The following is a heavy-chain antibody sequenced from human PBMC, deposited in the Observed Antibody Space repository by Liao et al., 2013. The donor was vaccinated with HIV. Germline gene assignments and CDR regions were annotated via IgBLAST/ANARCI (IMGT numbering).Heavy chain of an antibody. J-gene: IGHJ2*01. CDR3: ARGGGGYGYDPFYWYFDV. D-gene: IGHD5-18*01. CDR1: GDSIRSYY. CDR2: VYNSGGT. Sequence: QAQLQESGPGLVKPSETLSLTCSVSGDSIRSYYWSWIRQPPGKEPEWIGYVYNSGGTNYNPSLKSRVTISVDTSKNQFSLKLSSVSAADTAVYYCARGGGGYGYDPFYWYFDVWGHGTLVTVSS. V-gene: IGHV4-59*01.